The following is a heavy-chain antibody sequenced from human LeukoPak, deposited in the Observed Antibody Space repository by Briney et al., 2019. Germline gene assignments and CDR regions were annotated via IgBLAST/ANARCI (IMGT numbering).Heavy chain of an antibody. CDR1: GFTFSNYA. CDR2: IGGSGTST. J-gene: IGHJ4*02. V-gene: IGHV3-23*01. CDR3: AKDLHVSHYSSSSRGFDY. D-gene: IGHD6-6*01. Sequence: GGSLRLSCAASGFTFSNYAVNWVRQAPGKGLEWVSVIGGSGTSTDYADSVKGRFTISRDTSKNTLYLQMNSLRAEDTALYYCAKDLHVSHYSSSSRGFDYWGQGTLVTVSS.